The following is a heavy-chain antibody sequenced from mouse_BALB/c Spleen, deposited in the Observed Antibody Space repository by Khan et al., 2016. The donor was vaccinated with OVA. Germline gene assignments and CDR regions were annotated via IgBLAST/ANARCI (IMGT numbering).Heavy chain of an antibody. J-gene: IGHJ3*01. CDR1: GFNIKDYY. CDR3: TISGYSAWFAY. Sequence: VQLQQSGAELVRPGALVKLSCKASGFNIKDYYMHWVKQRPEQGLEWIGWIDPENGETVYDPKFQGKASITANTSSHTAYLQLSSLTSEDTAVDYCTISGYSAWFAYWGQETPVTVSA. V-gene: IGHV14-1*02. CDR2: IDPENGET.